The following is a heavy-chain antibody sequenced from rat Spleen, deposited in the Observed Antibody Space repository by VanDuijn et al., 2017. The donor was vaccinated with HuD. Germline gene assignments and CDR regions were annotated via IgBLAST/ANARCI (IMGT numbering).Heavy chain of an antibody. D-gene: IGHD1-7*01. J-gene: IGHJ2*01. CDR3: TRDKYYGYLDY. Sequence: QVQLKESGPGLVQPSQTLSLTCTVSGFSLTSYNVHWVRQPTGKGLEWMGVIWDNGGTDYDSAIKSRLSISRDTSKSQVFLKMSSLQTEDTAIYFCTRDKYYGYLDYWGQGVMVTVSS. CDR1: GFSLTSYN. CDR2: IWDNGGT. V-gene: IGHV2-30*01.